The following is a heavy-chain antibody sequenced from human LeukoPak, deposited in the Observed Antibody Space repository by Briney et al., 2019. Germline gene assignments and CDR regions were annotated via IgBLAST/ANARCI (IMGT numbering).Heavy chain of an antibody. CDR2: IWYDGSNK. D-gene: IGHD6-13*01. V-gene: IGHV3-33*01. CDR1: GFTFSSYG. Sequence: GGSLRLSCAASGFTFSSYGMHWVRQAPGKGLEWVAVIWYDGSNKYYADSVKGRFTISRDNSKNTLYLQMNSPRAEDTAVYYCARDQASEYSSSWCVGVAFYYGMDVWGQGTTVTVSS. CDR3: ARDQASEYSSSWCVGVAFYYGMDV. J-gene: IGHJ6*02.